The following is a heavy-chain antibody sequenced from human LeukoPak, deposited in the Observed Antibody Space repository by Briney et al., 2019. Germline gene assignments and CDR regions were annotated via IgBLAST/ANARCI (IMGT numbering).Heavy chain of an antibody. J-gene: IGHJ4*02. CDR3: AKFGSSGLQGY. V-gene: IGHV3-30-3*01. CDR2: ISYDGSNK. Sequence: PEGSLRLSCAASGFTFSSYAMHWVRQAPGKGLEWVAVISYDGSNKYYADSVKGRFTISRDNSKNTLYLQMNSLKSEDTAVYYCAKFGSSGLQGYWGQGTLVTVSS. CDR1: GFTFSSYA. D-gene: IGHD6-6*01.